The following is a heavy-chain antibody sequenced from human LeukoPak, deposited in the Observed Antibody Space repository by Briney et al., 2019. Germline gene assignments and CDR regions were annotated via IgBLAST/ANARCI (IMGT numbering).Heavy chain of an antibody. Sequence: GESLSISCKGSGYSFTNYWINWVRQMPGKGLKWMGKIDPSDSYTYYSPSFQGHVTISVDKSISTAYLQWSSLKASDTAIYYCATTAIAGGAYGMDVWGQGTTVTVSS. CDR3: ATTAIAGGAYGMDV. J-gene: IGHJ6*02. CDR2: IDPSDSYT. D-gene: IGHD6-13*01. CDR1: GYSFTNYW. V-gene: IGHV5-10-1*01.